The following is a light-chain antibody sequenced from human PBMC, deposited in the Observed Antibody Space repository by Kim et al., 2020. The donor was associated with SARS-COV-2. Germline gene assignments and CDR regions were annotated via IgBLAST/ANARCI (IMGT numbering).Light chain of an antibody. CDR2: RNT. V-gene: IGLV3-9*01. J-gene: IGLJ1*01. CDR1: NIGSKS. CDR3: QVWDRTTACV. Sequence: AVALEQTTRITCEGNNIGSKSVRWYQQKPGQAPVLVIYRNTNRPSGIPGRFSGSNSRTTATLTISRAQAGDEADYYCQVWDRTTACVFGTGTKVTV.